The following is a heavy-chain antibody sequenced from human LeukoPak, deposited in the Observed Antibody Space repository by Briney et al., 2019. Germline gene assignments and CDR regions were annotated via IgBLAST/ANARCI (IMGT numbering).Heavy chain of an antibody. J-gene: IGHJ2*01. D-gene: IGHD4/OR15-4a*01. CDR3: AGAHYGAYWYFDL. V-gene: IGHV4-34*01. Sequence: SETLSLTRAVYGGSFSGYYWSWIRQPPGKGLEWIGEINHSGSTNYNPSLKSRVTISVDTSKNQFSLKLSSVTAADTAVYYCAGAHYGAYWYFDLWGRGTLVTVSS. CDR2: INHSGST. CDR1: GGSFSGYY.